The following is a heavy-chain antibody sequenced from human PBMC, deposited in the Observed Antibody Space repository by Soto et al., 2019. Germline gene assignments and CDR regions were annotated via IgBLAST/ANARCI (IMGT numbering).Heavy chain of an antibody. Sequence: ASVKVSCKASGYTFTSYAMHWVRQAPGQRLEWMGWINAGNGNTKYSQKFQGRVTITRDTSASTAYMELSSLRSEDTAVYYCARDPSLRYFDWLPTYYFDYWGQGTLVTVPS. D-gene: IGHD3-9*01. V-gene: IGHV1-3*01. CDR3: ARDPSLRYFDWLPTYYFDY. CDR1: GYTFTSYA. J-gene: IGHJ4*02. CDR2: INAGNGNT.